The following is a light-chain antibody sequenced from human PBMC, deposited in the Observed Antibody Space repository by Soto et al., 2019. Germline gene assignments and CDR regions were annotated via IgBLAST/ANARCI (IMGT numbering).Light chain of an antibody. CDR3: PECDNVHT. J-gene: IGKJ2*01. V-gene: IGKV1-39*01. CDR2: AAS. CDR1: QSISSY. Sequence: DIQMTQSPSSLSASIGDRVTITCRASQSISSYLNWYQQKPGKAPQLLIYAASSLQSVVPSRFSGSGLTTHFTLTIISQQLAVFPTYYYPECDNVHTFGHATTLASK.